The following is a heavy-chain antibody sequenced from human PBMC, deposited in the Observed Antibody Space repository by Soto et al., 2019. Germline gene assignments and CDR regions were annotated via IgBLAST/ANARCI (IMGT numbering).Heavy chain of an antibody. CDR2: IYYRSKWFH. D-gene: IGHD2-15*01. J-gene: IGHJ6*02. V-gene: IGHV6-1*01. CDR3: ARVHCSAGTCLDGLDF. CDR1: GGSVSSNGAC. Sequence: SQTLSLTCVISGGSVSSNGACWNWIRQSPSRGLQWLGRIYYRSKWFHDYAASVESRMAINPDTSRNQFSLQLNYVTPEDTAVYYCARVHCSAGTCLDGLDFWGQGTTVTVSS.